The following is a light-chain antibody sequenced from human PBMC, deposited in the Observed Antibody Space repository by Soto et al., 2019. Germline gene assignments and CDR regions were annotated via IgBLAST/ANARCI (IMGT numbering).Light chain of an antibody. Sequence: EMVMTQSPATLSMSPGERATPSCRASQSVSSNLAWYQQKPGQAPRLLIYGASTRATGIPARFSGSGSGTDFTLTISSLEPEDFAVYYCQQRSSAITFGQGTRLEIK. CDR2: GAS. CDR3: QQRSSAIT. V-gene: IGKV3-15*01. J-gene: IGKJ5*01. CDR1: QSVSSN.